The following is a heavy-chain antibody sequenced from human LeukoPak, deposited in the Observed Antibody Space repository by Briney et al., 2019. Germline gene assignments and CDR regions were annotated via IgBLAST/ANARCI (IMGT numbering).Heavy chain of an antibody. CDR2: ISGSGGST. D-gene: IGHD3-10*01. Sequence: QPGGSLRLSCAASGFPFSSYAMSWVRPAPGKGLEWVSAISGSGGSTYYADSVKGRFTISRDNSKNTLYLQTNSLRAENTAVYYRAKDLPLWFGELLIDYWGQGTLVTVSS. CDR1: GFPFSSYA. V-gene: IGHV3-23*01. J-gene: IGHJ4*02. CDR3: AKDLPLWFGELLIDY.